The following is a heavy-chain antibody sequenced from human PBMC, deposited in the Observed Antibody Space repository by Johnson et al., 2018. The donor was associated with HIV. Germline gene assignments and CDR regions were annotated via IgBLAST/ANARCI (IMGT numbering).Heavy chain of an antibody. Sequence: VQLVESGGSVVRPGGSLRLSCAASGFTFDDYGMSWVRQVPVKGLEWVSGINWNGFSTRYADSVKGRFPISSDNDKNSLYLQMNSLRAEDTALYYCAREARYNWNLVALADVFDIWGQGTMVTVSS. D-gene: IGHD1-7*01. J-gene: IGHJ3*02. CDR1: GFTFDDYG. CDR2: INWNGFST. V-gene: IGHV3-20*04. CDR3: AREARYNWNLVALADVFDI.